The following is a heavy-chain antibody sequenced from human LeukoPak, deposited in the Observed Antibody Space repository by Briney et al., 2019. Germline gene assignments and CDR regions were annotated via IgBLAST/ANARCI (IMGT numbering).Heavy chain of an antibody. CDR2: IHNSGGA. D-gene: IGHD5-24*01. CDR1: GGSISSHY. CDR3: ARQRDGYKKGNFFDY. J-gene: IGHJ4*02. Sequence: SETLSLTCTVSGGSISSHYWSWIRQPPGQGLEWIGYIHNSGGANYNPSLNSRVTMSVDTSKNQLSLRLSSVTAADTAVYYCARQRDGYKKGNFFDYWGQGTLVTVSS. V-gene: IGHV4-59*08.